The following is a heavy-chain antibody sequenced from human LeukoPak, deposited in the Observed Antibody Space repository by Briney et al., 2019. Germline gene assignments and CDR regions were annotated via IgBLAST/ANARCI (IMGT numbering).Heavy chain of an antibody. CDR3: ARHGAYYYGSGSYSWRPISPKYYFDY. CDR2: IYSSGSSYNPSLS. CDR1: GVIISRHY. D-gene: IGHD3-10*01. J-gene: IGHJ4*02. V-gene: IGHV4-4*09. Sequence: SETLSLTCTVSGVIISRHYLSWIRQPPGKGLEWIGYIYSSGSSYNPSLSSYNPSFHSRVTISEDTSKNQFSLRVNSVTTADTAMYYCARHGAYYYGSGSYSWRPISPKYYFDYWGQGTLVTVSS.